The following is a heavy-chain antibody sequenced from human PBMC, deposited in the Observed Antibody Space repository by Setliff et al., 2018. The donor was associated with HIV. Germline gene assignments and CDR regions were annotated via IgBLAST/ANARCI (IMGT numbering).Heavy chain of an antibody. J-gene: IGHJ6*03. Sequence: SETLSLTCTVSGGSISSNNYYWGWIRQPPGKGLEWIASIYYSGSTYYNPSLKSRITISVDTSKNQFSLRLSSVTAADTAVYYCARDGPLEGSYRYYYYYMDVWGKGTTVTVSS. V-gene: IGHV4-39*02. CDR1: GGSISSNNYY. CDR3: ARDGPLEGSYRYYYYYMDV. CDR2: IYYSGST. D-gene: IGHD3-10*01.